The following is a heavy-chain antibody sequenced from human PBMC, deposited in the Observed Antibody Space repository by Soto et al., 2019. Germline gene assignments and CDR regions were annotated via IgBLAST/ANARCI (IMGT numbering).Heavy chain of an antibody. Sequence: EVQLLESGGGLVQPGGSLRLSCAASGFTFSSYAMSWVRQAPGKGLEWVSAISGSGGSTYYADSVKGRFTISRDNSKNTLYLQMNSLRAEDTAVYYCAKDRGYCSSTSCYRWGFDYWGQGTLVTVSS. CDR3: AKDRGYCSSTSCYRWGFDY. D-gene: IGHD2-2*02. V-gene: IGHV3-23*01. CDR2: ISGSGGST. CDR1: GFTFSSYA. J-gene: IGHJ4*02.